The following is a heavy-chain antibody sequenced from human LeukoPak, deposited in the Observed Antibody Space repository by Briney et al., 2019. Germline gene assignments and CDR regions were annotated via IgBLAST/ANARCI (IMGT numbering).Heavy chain of an antibody. V-gene: IGHV4-61*02. CDR3: ARDGHCGGDCYSY. Sequence: SQTLSLTCTVSGDSISSGSYYWSWIRQPAGKGLEWIGRIYTSGSTNYNPSLKSRVTISVDTSKNQFSLKLSSVTAADTAVYYCARDGHCGGDCYSYWGQGTLVTVSS. D-gene: IGHD2-21*01. CDR2: IYTSGST. CDR1: GDSISSGSYY. J-gene: IGHJ4*02.